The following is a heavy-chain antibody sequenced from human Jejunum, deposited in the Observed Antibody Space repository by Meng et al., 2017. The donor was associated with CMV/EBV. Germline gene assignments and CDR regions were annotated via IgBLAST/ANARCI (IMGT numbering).Heavy chain of an antibody. CDR2: ISEDGSKK. D-gene: IGHD1-26*01. CDR3: ARGHSGGSYVWYFDL. Sequence: ASGFPFPYAMHWVRQAPGKGLEWVAIISEDGSKKYYVDSVKGRFSISRDNSKKTLSLQMNSLTAEDTAVYYCARGHSGGSYVWYFDLWGRGTLVTVSS. V-gene: IGHV3-30-3*01. CDR1: GFPFPYA. J-gene: IGHJ2*01.